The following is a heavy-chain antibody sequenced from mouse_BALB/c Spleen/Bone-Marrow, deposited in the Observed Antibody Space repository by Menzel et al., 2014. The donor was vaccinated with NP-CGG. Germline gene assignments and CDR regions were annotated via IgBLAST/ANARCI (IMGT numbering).Heavy chain of an antibody. V-gene: IGHV4-1*02. CDR2: INPDSNTI. J-gene: IGHJ1*01. CDR3: ARLNYYGNLFA. Sequence: EVQLVESGGGLVQPGGSLKLSCAASGFDFSRYWMSWVRQAPGKGLEWIGEINPDSNTINYTPSLKDKFIISRDNAKNTLYLQMSKVRSEDTALYYCARLNYYGNLFAWGAGTTVTVSS. CDR1: GFDFSRYW. D-gene: IGHD1-1*01.